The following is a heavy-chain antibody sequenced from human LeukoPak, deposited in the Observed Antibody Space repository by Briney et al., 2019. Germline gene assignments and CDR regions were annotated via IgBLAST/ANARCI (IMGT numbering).Heavy chain of an antibody. V-gene: IGHV4-39*01. CDR1: GGSISSSSYY. CDR3: ARHGKYYDILTGYSNWFDP. CDR2: IYYSGST. J-gene: IGHJ5*02. D-gene: IGHD3-9*01. Sequence: SEALSLTCTVSGGSISSSSYYWGGDPQPPGKGVGWIGRIYYSGSTYYHPSLKSRVTISVDTSKHQFSLKLSSVTAADTAVYYCARHGKYYDILTGYSNWFDPWGQGTLVTVSS.